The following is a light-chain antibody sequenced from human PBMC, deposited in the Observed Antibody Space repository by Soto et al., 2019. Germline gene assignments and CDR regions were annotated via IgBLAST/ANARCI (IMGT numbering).Light chain of an antibody. J-gene: IGLJ1*01. CDR1: SSDVGGYNY. V-gene: IGLV2-14*01. CDR3: SSYTSSSTLLYV. Sequence: QSVLTQPASVSGSPGQSITISCTGTSSDVGGYNYVSWYQQHPGEAHKLMIYDVSNRPSGVSNRFSGSKSGNTASLTISGLQAEDEADYYCSSYTSSSTLLYVFGTGTKLTVL. CDR2: DVS.